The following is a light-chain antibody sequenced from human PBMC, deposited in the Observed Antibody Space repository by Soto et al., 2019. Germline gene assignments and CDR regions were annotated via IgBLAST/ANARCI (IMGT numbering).Light chain of an antibody. CDR2: DTS. CDR3: QQYGSSPLT. CDR1: QSVSSY. Sequence: DIVLTQSPGTLSLSVGERVTLSCRASQSVSSYLAWYQQTPGQAPRLLIYDTSNRATGTPDRFSGSGYGTDFTLTISRLEPEDFTVYYCQQYGSSPLTFGGGTTVEIK. J-gene: IGKJ4*01. V-gene: IGKV3-20*01.